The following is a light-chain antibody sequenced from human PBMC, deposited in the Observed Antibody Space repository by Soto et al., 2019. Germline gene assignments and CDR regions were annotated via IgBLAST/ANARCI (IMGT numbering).Light chain of an antibody. CDR1: SSDVGAYNY. CDR2: DVS. CDR3: SSYTIATTYV. Sequence: QSSLTQPASVSGSPGQSITISCTGTSSDVGAYNYDSWYQQYPGEAPKVIIYDVSHRPAGVSNRFSGSKSGNTASLTNSGLQTQDEADYYCSSYTIATTYVFGSGTKLTVL. J-gene: IGLJ1*01. V-gene: IGLV2-14*01.